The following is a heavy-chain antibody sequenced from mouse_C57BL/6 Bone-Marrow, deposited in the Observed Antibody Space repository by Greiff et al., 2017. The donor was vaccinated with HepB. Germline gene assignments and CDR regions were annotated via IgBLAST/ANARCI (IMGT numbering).Heavy chain of an antibody. CDR3: ARPPNYYGSSYLGWFAY. Sequence: EVHLVESGGDLVKPGGSLKLSCAASGFTFSSYGMSWVRQTPDKRLEWVATISSGGSYTYYPDSVKGRFTISRDNAKNTLYLQMSSLKSEDTAMYYCARPPNYYGSSYLGWFAYWGQGTLVTVSA. V-gene: IGHV5-6*01. CDR1: GFTFSSYG. J-gene: IGHJ3*01. D-gene: IGHD1-1*01. CDR2: ISSGGSYT.